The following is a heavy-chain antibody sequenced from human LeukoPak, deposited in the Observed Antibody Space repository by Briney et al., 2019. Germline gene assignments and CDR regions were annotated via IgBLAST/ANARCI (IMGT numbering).Heavy chain of an antibody. CDR2: IRSKTNNYAT. Sequence: GGSLRLSCAASGFTFSGSALHWVRQASGKGLEWIGRIRSKTNNYATTYAASVTGRFTISRDDAENTAYLQMNSLKTEDTAVYYCTRLQGSIYVDYWSQGTLVTVSS. V-gene: IGHV3-73*01. D-gene: IGHD6-13*01. J-gene: IGHJ4*02. CDR3: TRLQGSIYVDY. CDR1: GFTFSGSA.